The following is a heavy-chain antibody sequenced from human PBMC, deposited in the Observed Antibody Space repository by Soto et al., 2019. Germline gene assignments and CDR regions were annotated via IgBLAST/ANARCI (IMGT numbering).Heavy chain of an antibody. V-gene: IGHV3-21*06. J-gene: IGHJ4*02. Sequence: GGSLRLSCTASGFSFSGYRMNWVRQSPGKGLEWVCSISDSGTYINYADSVKGRFDISRDNAKSVLYLQMNSLRAEDTAFYYCARDSGYDYTGYSDYWGQGAQVTVSS. CDR1: GFSFSGYR. CDR3: ARDSGYDYTGYSDY. D-gene: IGHD5-12*01. CDR2: ISDSGTYI.